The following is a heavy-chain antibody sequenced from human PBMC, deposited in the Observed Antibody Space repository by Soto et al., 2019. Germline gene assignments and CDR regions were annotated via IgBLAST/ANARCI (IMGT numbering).Heavy chain of an antibody. D-gene: IGHD3-10*01. CDR1: GGTFSTYA. Sequence: QVQLVQSGAEVKKPGSSVKVSCKASGGTFSTYAISWVRQAPGQGLEWMGGIIPIFGTADYAQKSQGRVTITADESTSTAYMELSSLRSEDTAVYYCARNYYGSGSYYIDYWGQGTLVTVSS. CDR2: IIPIFGTA. V-gene: IGHV1-69*12. J-gene: IGHJ4*02. CDR3: ARNYYGSGSYYIDY.